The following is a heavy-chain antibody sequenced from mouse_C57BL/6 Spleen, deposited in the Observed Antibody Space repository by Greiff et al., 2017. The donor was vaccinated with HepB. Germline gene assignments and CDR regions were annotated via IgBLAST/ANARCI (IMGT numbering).Heavy chain of an antibody. CDR1: GFTFSDYG. D-gene: IGHD1-1*01. CDR3: ARWDYLYYFDY. V-gene: IGHV5-17*01. Sequence: EVKVVESGGGLVKPGGSLKLSCAASGFTFSDYGMHWVRQAPEKGLEWVAYISSGSSTIYYADTVKGRFTISRDNAKNTLFLQMTSLRSEDTAMYYCARWDYLYYFDYWGQGTTLTVSS. J-gene: IGHJ2*01. CDR2: ISSGSSTI.